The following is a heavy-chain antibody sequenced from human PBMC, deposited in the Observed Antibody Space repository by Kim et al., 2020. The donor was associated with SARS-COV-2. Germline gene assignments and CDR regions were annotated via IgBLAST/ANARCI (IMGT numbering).Heavy chain of an antibody. J-gene: IGHJ5*02. CDR3: ARVALLDNNWFDP. D-gene: IGHD1-1*01. Sequence: YSPSFQGQVTTSADKSISTAYLQWSSLKASDTAMDYCARVALLDNNWFDPWGQGTLVTVSS. V-gene: IGHV5-51*01.